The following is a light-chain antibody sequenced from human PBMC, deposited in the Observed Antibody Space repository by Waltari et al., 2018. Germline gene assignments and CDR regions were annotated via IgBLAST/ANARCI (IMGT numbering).Light chain of an antibody. V-gene: IGKV3-20*01. J-gene: IGKJ1*01. Sequence: ELVLTQSPGTLSLSPGESATLSCMASESVRRALAWYQQRPGQAPRLLIHDASARATGIPDRFSGSGSGTDFSLTISRLEPEDFALYYCQHYRSLPVTFGQGTKVEIK. CDR1: ESVRRA. CDR3: QHYRSLPVT. CDR2: DAS.